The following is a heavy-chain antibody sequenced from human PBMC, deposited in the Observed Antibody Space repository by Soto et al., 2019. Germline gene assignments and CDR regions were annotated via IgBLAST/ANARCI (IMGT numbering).Heavy chain of an antibody. V-gene: IGHV3-9*01. J-gene: IGHJ4*02. Sequence: EVQLVESGGGLVQPGGSLRLSCAVSGFTFDDYAMHWVRQAPGKGLAWVAGIIWNSAYIVYADSVKGRFTISRDNAKNSLYLQMNSLRAEDTALYYCVKDSTVSGVRKGLDFWGRGTLVTVSS. D-gene: IGHD6-19*01. CDR1: GFTFDDYA. CDR2: IIWNSAYI. CDR3: VKDSTVSGVRKGLDF.